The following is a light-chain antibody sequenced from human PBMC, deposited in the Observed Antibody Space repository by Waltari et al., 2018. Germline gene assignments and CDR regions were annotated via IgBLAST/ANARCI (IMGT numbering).Light chain of an antibody. CDR2: RND. Sequence: QSVLTQSPSASGTPGQRVTISCSGSSSNIGDNVVNWYQQLPGKAPKRLIYRNDQRPSGVPDRFSAYKSGTSASLAISGLQSEDEADDYCATWDDRMNGHWVFGGGTKVTVL. J-gene: IGLJ3*02. CDR1: SSNIGDNV. CDR3: ATWDDRMNGHWV. V-gene: IGLV1-44*01.